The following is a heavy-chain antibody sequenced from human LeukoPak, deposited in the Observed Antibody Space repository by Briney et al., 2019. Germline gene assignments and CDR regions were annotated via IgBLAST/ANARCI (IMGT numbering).Heavy chain of an antibody. D-gene: IGHD2-15*01. Sequence: KSSETLSLTCTVSGGSISSSSYYCGWIRQPPGKELEWIGSIYYSGSTYYNPSLKSRVTISVDTSKNQFSLKLSSVTAADTAVYYCARHYCSGGSCYLDYWGQGTLVTVSS. CDR2: IYYSGST. V-gene: IGHV4-39*01. CDR1: GGSISSSSYY. CDR3: ARHYCSGGSCYLDY. J-gene: IGHJ4*02.